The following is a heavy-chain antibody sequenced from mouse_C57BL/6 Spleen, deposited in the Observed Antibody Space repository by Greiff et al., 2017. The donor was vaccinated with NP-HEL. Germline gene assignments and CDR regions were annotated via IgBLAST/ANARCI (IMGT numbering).Heavy chain of an antibody. CDR2: INPNNGGT. D-gene: IGHD1-1*01. Sequence: VQLQQSGPELVKPGASVKMSCKASGYTFTDYNMHWVKQSHGKSLEWIGYINPNNGGTSYNQKFKGKATLTVNKSSSTAYMELRSLTSEDSAVYYCARPSYYGSSYPDYWGQGTTLTVSS. J-gene: IGHJ2*01. CDR3: ARPSYYGSSYPDY. V-gene: IGHV1-22*01. CDR1: GYTFTDYN.